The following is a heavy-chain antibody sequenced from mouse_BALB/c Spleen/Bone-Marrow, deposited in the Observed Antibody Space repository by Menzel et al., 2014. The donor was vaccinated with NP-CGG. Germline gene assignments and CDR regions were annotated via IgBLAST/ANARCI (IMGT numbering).Heavy chain of an antibody. CDR2: ISSGSSTI. CDR3: ARIGRARGYAMDY. D-gene: IGHD3-3*01. J-gene: IGHJ4*01. V-gene: IGHV5-17*02. CDR1: GIAFRNFG. Sequence: EVQGVESGGGLVQPGGSRKLSCAASGIAFRNFGMHWVRQAPEKGLEWVAYISSGSSTIYYADTLKGRFTISRDNPKNTLFPQMTSLRSEDTAMYYCARIGRARGYAMDYWGQGTSVTVSS.